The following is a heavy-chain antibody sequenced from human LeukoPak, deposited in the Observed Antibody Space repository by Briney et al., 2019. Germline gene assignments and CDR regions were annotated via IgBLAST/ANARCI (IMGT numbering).Heavy chain of an antibody. CDR2: INPNSGDT. J-gene: IGHJ2*01. D-gene: IGHD3-22*01. V-gene: IGHV1-2*02. CDR1: GYTFTGYY. Sequence: GASVTVSCKASGYTFTGYYMHWVRQAPGQGLEWMGWINPNSGDTNYAQKFQGRVTMTRDTSITTAYMELSRLRSDDTAVYYCARDRYYYYYYDNTGYYYDWYFDLWGRGTQVTVSS. CDR3: ARDRYYYYYYDNTGYYYDWYFDL.